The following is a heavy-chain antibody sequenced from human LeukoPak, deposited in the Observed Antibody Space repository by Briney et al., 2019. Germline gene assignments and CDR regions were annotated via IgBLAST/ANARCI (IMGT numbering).Heavy chain of an antibody. J-gene: IGHJ4*02. D-gene: IGHD3-10*01. Sequence: ASVKVSCKTSGYTFTFYGISWVRQAPGQGLEWMGYISAKNGDSNYAQKLQGRVTMTTDTSTSTAYMELRSLRSDDTAVYYCATVNYYGSGSWGYWGQGTLVTVSS. CDR1: GYTFTFYG. CDR2: ISAKNGDS. V-gene: IGHV1-18*01. CDR3: ATVNYYGSGSWGY.